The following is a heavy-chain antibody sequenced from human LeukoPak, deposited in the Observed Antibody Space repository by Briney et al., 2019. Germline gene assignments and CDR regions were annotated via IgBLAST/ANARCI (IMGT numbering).Heavy chain of an antibody. CDR1: GYTFTGYY. V-gene: IGHV1-2*02. CDR3: ARALSVLRPGYFQH. Sequence: ASVKVSCKASGYTFTGYYMHWVRQAPGQGLEWMGWINPNSGGTNYAQKFQGRVTMTRDTSISTAYMELSRLRSDDTAVYYCARALSVLRPGYFQHRGQGTLVTVSS. D-gene: IGHD3-16*02. CDR2: INPNSGGT. J-gene: IGHJ1*01.